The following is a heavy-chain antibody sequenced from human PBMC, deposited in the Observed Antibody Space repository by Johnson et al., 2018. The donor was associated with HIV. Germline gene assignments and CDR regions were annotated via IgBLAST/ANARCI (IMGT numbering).Heavy chain of an antibody. J-gene: IGHJ3*02. V-gene: IGHV3-66*03. D-gene: IGHD6-19*01. CDR2: IYSGGRT. CDR3: ARDRRYSSGWYGTDAFDI. CDR1: GFTVSSNY. Sequence: VQLVESGGGLIQPGGSLRLSCAASGFTVSSNYMSWVRQAPGKGLEWVSIIYSGGRTYHADSVKGRFTLSRDNSKNTLYLQMNSLRAEDTAVYYCARDRRYSSGWYGTDAFDIWGQGTMVTVSS.